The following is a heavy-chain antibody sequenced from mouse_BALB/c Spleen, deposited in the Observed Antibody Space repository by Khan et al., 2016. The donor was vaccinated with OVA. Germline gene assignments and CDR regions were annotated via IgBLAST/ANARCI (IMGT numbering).Heavy chain of an antibody. D-gene: IGHD1-1*01. CDR1: GYSITSDYA. J-gene: IGHJ2*01. CDR3: ARVYGGDFDY. Sequence: DVQLQESGPGLVKPSQSLSLTCTVTGYSITSDYAWNWIRQFPGNKLEWMGFISYSGNTNYNPSLKSRIPSTRDTSKNQFFLQLNSVTTEDTATYYCARVYGGDFDYWGQGTTLTVSS. CDR2: ISYSGNT. V-gene: IGHV3-2*02.